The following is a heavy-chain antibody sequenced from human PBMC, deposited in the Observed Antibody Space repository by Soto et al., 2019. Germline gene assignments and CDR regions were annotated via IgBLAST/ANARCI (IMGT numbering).Heavy chain of an antibody. CDR2: IDNAGTDS. CDR1: GFTLSGRS. D-gene: IGHD3-10*01. V-gene: IGHV3-74*01. CDR3: ARGWFGPDV. J-gene: IGHJ6*04. Sequence: EVQLVESGGGLVQPGGSLRLSCAASGFTLSGRSMHWVRQAPGKGLVWVSGIDNAGTDSTYADSVKGRFTSSRDNAKNMLYLQMNSLRVEETAGYYCARGWFGPDVWGKGTTVTVSS.